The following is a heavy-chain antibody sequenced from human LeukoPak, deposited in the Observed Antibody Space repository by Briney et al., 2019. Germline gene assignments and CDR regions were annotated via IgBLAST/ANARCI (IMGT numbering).Heavy chain of an antibody. CDR1: GYTFTSYG. Sequence: ASVKVSCKASGYTFTSYGISWVRQAPGQGLEWMGWISAYNGNTDYAQKLQGRVTMTTDTSTSTAYMELRSLRSDDTAVYYCARECGSSWYRDAFDIWGQGTMVTVSS. V-gene: IGHV1-18*04. CDR3: ARECGSSWYRDAFDI. J-gene: IGHJ3*02. CDR2: ISAYNGNT. D-gene: IGHD6-13*01.